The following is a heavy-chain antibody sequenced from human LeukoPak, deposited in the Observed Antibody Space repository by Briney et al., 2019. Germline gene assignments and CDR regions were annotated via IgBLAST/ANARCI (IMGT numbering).Heavy chain of an antibody. CDR1: GFTFSSYT. Sequence: GGSLRLSCAASGFTFSSYTMSWVRQAPGKGLEWVSGISGSGGSTYYADSVKGRFTISRDNSKNTLHLQMNSLRAEDTAVYYCAKEDGYNWEPIDYWGQGTLVTVSS. CDR2: ISGSGGST. D-gene: IGHD5-24*01. CDR3: AKEDGYNWEPIDY. V-gene: IGHV3-23*01. J-gene: IGHJ4*02.